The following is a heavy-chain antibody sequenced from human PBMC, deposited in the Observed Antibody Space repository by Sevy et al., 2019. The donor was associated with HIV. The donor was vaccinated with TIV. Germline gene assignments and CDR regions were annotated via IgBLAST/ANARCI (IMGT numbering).Heavy chain of an antibody. D-gene: IGHD6-19*01. CDR3: AKDLTGWPKYYFDY. J-gene: IGHJ4*02. CDR1: GFTFDDYA. V-gene: IGHV3-9*01. CDR2: ISWNSGSI. Sequence: GGSLRLSCAASGFTFDDYAMHWVRQAPGKGLEWVSGISWNSGSIGYADSVKGRFTISRDNAKNSLYLQMNSLRAEDTALYYCAKDLTGWPKYYFDYWGQGTLVTVSS.